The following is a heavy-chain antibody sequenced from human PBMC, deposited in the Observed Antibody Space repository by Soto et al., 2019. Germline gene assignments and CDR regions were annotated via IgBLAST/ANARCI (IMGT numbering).Heavy chain of an antibody. V-gene: IGHV6-1*01. CDR2: TYYRSKWYS. Sequence: SQTLSLTCAISGDSVSSTSAAWSWIRQSPSRGLEWLGRTYYRSKWYSDYAVSVKSRITINPDTSKNQFSLQLNSVTPEDTTVYYCARGSYYSGWVWGQGTLVTVSS. J-gene: IGHJ4*02. CDR3: ARGSYYSGWV. D-gene: IGHD6-19*01. CDR1: GDSVSSTSAA.